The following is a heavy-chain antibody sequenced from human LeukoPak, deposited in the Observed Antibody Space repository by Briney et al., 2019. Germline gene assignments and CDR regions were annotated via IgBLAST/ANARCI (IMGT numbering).Heavy chain of an antibody. J-gene: IGHJ4*02. CDR3: AREEGIGLFPY. Sequence: GGSLRLSCGASGFTFSSYAMSWVRQAPGKGLEWVSYISSSGSTIYYADSVKGRFTISRDNAKNSLYLQMNSLRAEDTAVYYCAREEGIGLFPYWGQGTLVTVSS. V-gene: IGHV3-48*04. CDR1: GFTFSSYA. CDR2: ISSSGSTI. D-gene: IGHD2/OR15-2a*01.